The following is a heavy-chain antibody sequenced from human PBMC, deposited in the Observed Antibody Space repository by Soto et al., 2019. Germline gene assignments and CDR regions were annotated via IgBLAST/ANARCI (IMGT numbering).Heavy chain of an antibody. D-gene: IGHD6-19*01. CDR1: GYTFTSYA. Sequence: RASVKVSCKASGYTFTSYAMHWVRQAPGQRLEWMGWINAGNGNTKYSQKFQGRVTITRDTSASTAYVELSSLRSEDTAVYYCARDRRYSSGWSDYWGQGTLVTVSS. J-gene: IGHJ4*02. V-gene: IGHV1-3*01. CDR2: INAGNGNT. CDR3: ARDRRYSSGWSDY.